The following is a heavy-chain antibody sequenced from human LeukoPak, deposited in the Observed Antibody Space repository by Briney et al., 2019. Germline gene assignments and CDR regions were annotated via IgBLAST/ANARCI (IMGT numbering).Heavy chain of an antibody. CDR2: FSYDGIET. J-gene: IGHJ4*02. CDR1: GFSFSACG. Sequence: AGGSLRLSCAASGFSFSACGMHWVRQAPGRGLEWLAGFSYDGIETHYADSGKGRLTISRDNYKNTLYLQMSNLRAEDTAVYYCVKEQSYGWYRVADYWGQGTLVPVSS. D-gene: IGHD6-19*01. CDR3: VKEQSYGWYRVADY. V-gene: IGHV3-30*18.